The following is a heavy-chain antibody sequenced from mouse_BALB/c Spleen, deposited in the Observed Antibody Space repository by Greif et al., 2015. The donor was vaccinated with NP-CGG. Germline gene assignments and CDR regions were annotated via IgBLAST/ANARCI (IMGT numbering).Heavy chain of an antibody. CDR3: ARRTGTEAMDY. V-gene: IGHV1-84*02. J-gene: IGHJ4*01. D-gene: IGHD4-1*01. CDR2: IYPGSGNT. CDR1: GYTFTDYY. Sequence: VHLVESGPELVKPGASVKISCKASGYTFTDYYINWVKQKPGQGLEWIGWIYPGSGNTKYNEKFKGKATLTVDTSSSTAYMQLSSLTSGDTAVYFCARRTGTEAMDYWGQGTSVTVSS.